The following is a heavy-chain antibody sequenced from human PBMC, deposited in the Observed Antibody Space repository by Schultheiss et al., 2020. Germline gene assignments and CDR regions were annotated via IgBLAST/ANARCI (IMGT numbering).Heavy chain of an antibody. CDR3: ASSAVELRRLLDY. Sequence: GGSLRLSCAASGFTFSSYSMNWVRQAPGKGLEWVSSISSSSSYIYYADSVKGRFTISRDNAKNSLYLQMNSLRAEDTAVYYCASSAVELRRLLDYWGQGTLVTVSS. CDR2: ISSSSSYI. D-gene: IGHD4-17*01. CDR1: GFTFSSYS. V-gene: IGHV3-21*01. J-gene: IGHJ4*02.